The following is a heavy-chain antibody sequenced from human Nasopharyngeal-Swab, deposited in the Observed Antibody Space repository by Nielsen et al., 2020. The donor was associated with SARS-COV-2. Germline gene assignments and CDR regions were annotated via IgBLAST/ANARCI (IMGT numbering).Heavy chain of an antibody. D-gene: IGHD3-10*01. CDR3: TRRAESGDDAFDI. V-gene: IGHV3-73*01. CDR1: GFTFSGSA. Sequence: GSLKISCAASGFTFSGSAMHWVRQASGKGLEWVGRIRSKANSYATAYAASVKGRFTISRDDSKNTAYLQMNSLKTEDTAVYYCTRRAESGDDAFDIWGQGTMVTVSS. CDR2: IRSKANSYAT. J-gene: IGHJ3*02.